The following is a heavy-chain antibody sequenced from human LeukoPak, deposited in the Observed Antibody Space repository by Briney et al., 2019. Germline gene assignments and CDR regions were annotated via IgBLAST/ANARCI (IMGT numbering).Heavy chain of an antibody. J-gene: IGHJ4*02. CDR2: ISGSGGST. V-gene: IGHV3-23*01. CDR3: ARFLGYCSGTSCLDY. D-gene: IGHD2-2*01. CDR1: GFTFSSYA. Sequence: GGSLRLSCAASGFTFSSYAMSWVRQAPGKGLEWVSAISGSGGSTYYADSVKGRFTISRDNSKNTLYLQMNSLRAEDTAVYYCARFLGYCSGTSCLDYWGQGTLVTVSS.